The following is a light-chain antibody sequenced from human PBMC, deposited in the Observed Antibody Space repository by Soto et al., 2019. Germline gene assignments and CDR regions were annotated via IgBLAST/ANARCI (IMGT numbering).Light chain of an antibody. V-gene: IGLV2-8*01. CDR3: SSFAGSKNLL. CDR1: SSDVGAYDY. Sequence: QSALTQPPSASGSPGQSVTISCTGTSSDVGAYDYVSWYQQHPGKAPKLMIYEVSQRPSWVPDRFSGSKSGDTASLTVSWLQAEDEADYYCSSFAGSKNLLFGGGTKLTVL. CDR2: EVS. J-gene: IGLJ3*02.